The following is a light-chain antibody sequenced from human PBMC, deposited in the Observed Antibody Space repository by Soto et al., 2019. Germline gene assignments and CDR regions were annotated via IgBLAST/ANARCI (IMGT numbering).Light chain of an antibody. V-gene: IGKV1-39*01. Sequence: DIQMTQSPSSLSASVGDRVTITCRASESINRHLNWYQQQPGKAPKLLIYGASSLQNGVPSRFSGGGSGTDFTLIITSLQPEDFATYYWQQSYTALFITFGQGTRLEIK. CDR2: GAS. CDR1: ESINRH. J-gene: IGKJ5*01. CDR3: QQSYTALFIT.